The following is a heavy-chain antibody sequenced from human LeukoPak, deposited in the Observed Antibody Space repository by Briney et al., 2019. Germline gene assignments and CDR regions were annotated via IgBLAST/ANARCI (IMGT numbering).Heavy chain of an antibody. CDR3: ARWSMARGVGFDY. V-gene: IGHV4-61*02. D-gene: IGHD3-10*01. Sequence: SETLSLTCTVSGGSISGGSYYWSWIRQPAGKGLEWIGRIYTSGSTNYNPSLKSRVTISVDTSKNQFSLKLSSVTAADTAVYYCARWSMARGVGFDYWGQGTLVTVSS. J-gene: IGHJ4*02. CDR2: IYTSGST. CDR1: GGSISGGSYY.